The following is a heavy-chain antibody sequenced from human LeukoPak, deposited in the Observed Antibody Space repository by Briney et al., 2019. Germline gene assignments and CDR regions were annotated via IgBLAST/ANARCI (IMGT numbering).Heavy chain of an antibody. D-gene: IGHD2-2*01. V-gene: IGHV3-7*01. CDR1: GFTFSNYW. Sequence: GGSLRLSCAASGFTFSNYWMSWVRQAPGKGLEWVANIKQDESEKNYVDSVKGRFTIARDNAKNSLYLQMNSLRGEDTAVYYCAREGVRAARDYWGQGTPVTVSS. J-gene: IGHJ4*02. CDR3: AREGVRAARDY. CDR2: IKQDESEK.